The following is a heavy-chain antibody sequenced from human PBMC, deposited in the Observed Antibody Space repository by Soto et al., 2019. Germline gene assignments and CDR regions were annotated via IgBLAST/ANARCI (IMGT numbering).Heavy chain of an antibody. Sequence: QVQLVESGGGVVQPGRSLRLSCAASGFTFSSYGMHWVRQAPGKGLEWVAVISYDGSNKYYADSVKGRFTISRDNSKNTLYLQMNSLSAEDTAVYYCANGAPPSHYYDSSGIADYWGQGTLVTVSS. V-gene: IGHV3-30*18. J-gene: IGHJ4*02. CDR2: ISYDGSNK. CDR3: ANGAPPSHYYDSSGIADY. CDR1: GFTFSSYG. D-gene: IGHD3-22*01.